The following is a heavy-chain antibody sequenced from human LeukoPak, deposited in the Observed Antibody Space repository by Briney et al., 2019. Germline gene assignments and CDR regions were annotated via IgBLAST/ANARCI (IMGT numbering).Heavy chain of an antibody. CDR3: AKDYRRITMVRGVPPYDY. CDR1: GFTFSNYA. D-gene: IGHD3-10*01. Sequence: GGSLRLSCSASGFTFSNYAMSWVRQAPGQGLAWVSGISGSGDTTYYSDSVKGRFTISRDNSKNTLYLQMNSLRAEDTAVYYCAKDYRRITMVRGVPPYDYWGQGTLVTVSS. CDR2: ISGSGDTT. V-gene: IGHV3-23*01. J-gene: IGHJ4*02.